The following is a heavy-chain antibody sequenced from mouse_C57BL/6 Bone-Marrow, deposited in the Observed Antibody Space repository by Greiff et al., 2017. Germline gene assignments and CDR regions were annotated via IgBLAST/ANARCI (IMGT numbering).Heavy chain of an antibody. CDR2: INPSSGYT. Sequence: VQLQQSGAELAKPGASVKLSCKASGYTFTSYWMHWVKQRPGQGLEWIGYINPSSGYTKYNEKFKGKATLTADKSSSTAYMQLSSLTYEDSSVYCSTRGASPFDYWGQGTTLTVSS. CDR3: TRGASPFDY. CDR1: GYTFTSYW. V-gene: IGHV1-7*01. J-gene: IGHJ2*01. D-gene: IGHD6-1*01.